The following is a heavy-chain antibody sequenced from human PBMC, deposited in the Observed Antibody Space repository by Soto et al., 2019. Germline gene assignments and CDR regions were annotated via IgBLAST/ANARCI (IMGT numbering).Heavy chain of an antibody. D-gene: IGHD3-22*01. CDR1: DFIFSHAW. J-gene: IGHJ5*02. CDR3: AADLGHPYDSNNWFAP. V-gene: IGHV3-15*07. Sequence: EVQLVESGGDLVKPGGSLRLSCAASDFIFSHAWFHWVRQPPGKGLELVGRVKNNGGATDYAPSVKGRFIISRVDSTDMVYLQMSSLRPEDTAIYDCAADLGHPYDSNNWFAPWGQGTRVTFSS. CDR2: VKNNGGAT.